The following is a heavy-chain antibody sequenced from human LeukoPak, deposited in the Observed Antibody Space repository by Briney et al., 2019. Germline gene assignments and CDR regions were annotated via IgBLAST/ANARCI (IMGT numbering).Heavy chain of an antibody. CDR3: AREDNPLWFDP. CDR1: GFTFSTYG. V-gene: IGHV3-30*03. D-gene: IGHD1-1*01. Sequence: PGGSLRLSCAASGFTFSTYGMDWVRQAPGKGLEWVAVISYDGSIRYYADSVKGRFTISRDNSNNTVHLQMNSLRPDDSALYYCAREDNPLWFDPWGQGTLVTVSS. CDR2: ISYDGSIR. J-gene: IGHJ5*02.